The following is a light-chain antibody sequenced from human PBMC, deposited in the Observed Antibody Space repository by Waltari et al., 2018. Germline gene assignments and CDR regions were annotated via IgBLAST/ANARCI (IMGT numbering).Light chain of an antibody. CDR2: AAS. Sequence: DIQMTQSPSSLSASVGDRVTITCRASQSISSYLNWYQQKPGKAPKLLIYAASSLQSGVPSRFSGSGAGTDFTLTISSLQPEDFAVYYCQERGRTFGQGTKVEIK. J-gene: IGKJ1*01. CDR3: QERGRT. V-gene: IGKV1-39*02. CDR1: QSISSY.